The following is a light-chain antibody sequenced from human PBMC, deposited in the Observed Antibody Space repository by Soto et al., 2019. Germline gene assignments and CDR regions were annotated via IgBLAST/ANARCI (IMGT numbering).Light chain of an antibody. Sequence: QSVLTQPPSVSGAPGLRVTISCTGSSSNIGAGYDVKWYQQLPGTAPKLLIYGNSNRPSGVPDRFSGSKSGTSASLAITGLQAEDEADYYCQSYDSSLSGWVFGGGTKLTVL. CDR3: QSYDSSLSGWV. V-gene: IGLV1-40*01. J-gene: IGLJ3*02. CDR2: GNS. CDR1: SSNIGAGYD.